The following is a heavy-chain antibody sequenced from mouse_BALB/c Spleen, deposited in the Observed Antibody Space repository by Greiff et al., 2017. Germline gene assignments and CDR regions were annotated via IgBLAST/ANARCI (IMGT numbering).Heavy chain of an antibody. D-gene: IGHD2-4*01. CDR3: AKLRRLGYYFDY. J-gene: IGHJ2*01. CDR2: INPNNGGT. CDR1: GYTFTDYN. Sequence: VQLQQSGPELVKPGASVKIPCKASGYTFTDYNMDWVKQSHGKSLEWIGDINPNNGGTIYNQKFKGKATLTVDKSSSTAYMELRSLTSEDTAVYYCAKLRRLGYYFDYWGQGTTLTVSS. V-gene: IGHV1-18*01.